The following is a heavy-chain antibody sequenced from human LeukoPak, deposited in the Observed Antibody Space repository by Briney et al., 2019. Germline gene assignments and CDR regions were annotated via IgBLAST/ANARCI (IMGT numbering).Heavy chain of an antibody. D-gene: IGHD2-2*01. Sequence: PGGSLRLSCAASGFTFSSYWMNWVRQAPGKGLEWVANIKQDGTDKYYVDSVKGRFTISRDSAKSSLYLQMDSLRVEDTAVYYCARDSSMGRYWGQGTLVTVSS. V-gene: IGHV3-7*01. CDR3: ARDSSMGRY. J-gene: IGHJ4*02. CDR2: IKQDGTDK. CDR1: GFTFSSYW.